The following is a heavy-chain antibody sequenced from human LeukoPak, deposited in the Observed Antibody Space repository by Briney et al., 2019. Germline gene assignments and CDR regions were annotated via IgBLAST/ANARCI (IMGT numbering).Heavy chain of an antibody. CDR3: ARADSSSWKD. CDR2: IYYSGST. J-gene: IGHJ4*02. Sequence: SETLSLTCTVSGGSISSYYWSWIRQPPGKGLEWIGYIYYSGSTNYNPSLKSRVTISVDTSKNQFSLKLSSMTAADTAIYYCARADSSSWKDWGQETLVTVSS. V-gene: IGHV4-59*01. CDR1: GGSISSYY. D-gene: IGHD6-13*01.